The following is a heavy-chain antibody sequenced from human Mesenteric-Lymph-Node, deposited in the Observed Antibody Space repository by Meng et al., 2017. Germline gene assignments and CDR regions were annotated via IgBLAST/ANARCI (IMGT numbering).Heavy chain of an antibody. CDR1: GYSFTSFN. D-gene: IGHD4-17*01. CDR3: ARVRLPLDYGDYVGAFDV. CDR2: MSTNNGNT. Sequence: ASVKVSCKASGYSFTSFNINWVRQATGQGLEWTGWMSTNNGNTEYVQKCQNRVTMTTHTSISTAYMELSSLRSEDTAVYYCARVRLPLDYGDYVGAFDVWGQGTMVTVSS. V-gene: IGHV1-8*01. J-gene: IGHJ3*01.